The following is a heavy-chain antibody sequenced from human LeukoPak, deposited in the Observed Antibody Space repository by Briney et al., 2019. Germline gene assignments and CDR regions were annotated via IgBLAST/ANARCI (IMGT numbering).Heavy chain of an antibody. CDR2: ISWNSGSI. V-gene: IGHV3-9*01. CDR1: GFTFDDYA. J-gene: IGHJ6*02. Sequence: GRSLRLSCAASGFTFDDYAMHWVRQAPGKGLEWVSGISWNSGSIGYADSVKGRFTISRDNSKNTLYLQMNSLRAEDTAVYYCARADSSGWYTYYYGMDVWGQGTTVTVSS. D-gene: IGHD6-19*01. CDR3: ARADSSGWYTYYYGMDV.